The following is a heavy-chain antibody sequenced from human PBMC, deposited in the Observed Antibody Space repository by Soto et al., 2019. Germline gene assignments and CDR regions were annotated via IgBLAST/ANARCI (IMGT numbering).Heavy chain of an antibody. CDR3: ARVGYCSGGSCYSSYYYMDV. CDR1: GFTFSDYY. D-gene: IGHD2-15*01. Sequence: QVRLVESGGDLVKPGGSLRLSCAASGFTFSDYYMSWIRQAPGKGLEWVSYISSSVITKYYADSVKGRFTISRDNTKNSLFLQMNSLRAEDTAVYYCARVGYCSGGSCYSSYYYMDVWGKGTTVTVSS. J-gene: IGHJ6*03. CDR2: ISSSVITK. V-gene: IGHV3-11*01.